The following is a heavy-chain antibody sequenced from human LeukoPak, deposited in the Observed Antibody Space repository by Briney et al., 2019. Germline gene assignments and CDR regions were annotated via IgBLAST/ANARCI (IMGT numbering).Heavy chain of an antibody. CDR3: ARRDYDILTGYGNWFDP. J-gene: IGHJ5*02. D-gene: IGHD3-9*01. CDR1: GYTFTRYY. CDR2: INPSGGST. V-gene: IGHV1-46*01. Sequence: ASVKVSCKASGYTFTRYYMHWVRQAPGQGLEWMGIINPSGGSTSYAQKFQGRVTMTRDTSTSTVYMELSSLRSEGTAVYYCARRDYDILTGYGNWFDPWGQGTLVTVSS.